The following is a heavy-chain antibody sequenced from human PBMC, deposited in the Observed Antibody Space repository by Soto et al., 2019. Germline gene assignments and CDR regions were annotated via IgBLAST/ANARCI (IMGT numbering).Heavy chain of an antibody. CDR1: GGSISSYY. Sequence: SETLSLTCTVSGGSISSYYWSWIRQPPGKGLEWIGYIYYSGSTNYNPSLKSRVTISVDTSKNQFSLKLSSVTAADTAVYYCARACGLSTSCYAPGYYYMDVWGKGTTVTVSS. D-gene: IGHD2-2*01. J-gene: IGHJ6*03. CDR3: ARACGLSTSCYAPGYYYMDV. CDR2: IYYSGST. V-gene: IGHV4-59*01.